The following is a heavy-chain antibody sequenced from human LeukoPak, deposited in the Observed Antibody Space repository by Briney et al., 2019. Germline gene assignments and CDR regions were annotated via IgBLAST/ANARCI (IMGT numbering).Heavy chain of an antibody. CDR2: IYYSGST. V-gene: IGHV4-61*01. J-gene: IGHJ4*02. Sequence: PSETLSLTCTVSGGSVSSGSYYWSWIRQPPGKGLEWIGYIYYSGSTSYNPSLKSRVTISVVTSKNQFSLKLSSVTAADTAVYYCARDSRVTALDYWGQGTLVTVSS. D-gene: IGHD2-21*02. CDR1: GGSVSSGSYY. CDR3: ARDSRVTALDY.